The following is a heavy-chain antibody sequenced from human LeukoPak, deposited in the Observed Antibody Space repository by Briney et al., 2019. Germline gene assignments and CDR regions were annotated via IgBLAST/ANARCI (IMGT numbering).Heavy chain of an antibody. J-gene: IGHJ4*02. CDR2: INPNRGGT. V-gene: IGHV1-2*02. CDR3: ARGDSNYDFWSGPPAVGEY. CDR1: EYTFTGYY. Sequence: ASVKVSCKASEYTFTGYYMQLVRQAPGQGLEWMGWINPNRGGTNYAQKFQGRVTMTRDTSISTAYMELSRLRSDDTAVYYCARGDSNYDFWSGPPAVGEYWGQGTLVTVSS. D-gene: IGHD3-3*01.